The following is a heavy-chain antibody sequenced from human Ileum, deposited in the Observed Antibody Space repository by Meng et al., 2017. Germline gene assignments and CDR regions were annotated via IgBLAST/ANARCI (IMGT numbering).Heavy chain of an antibody. D-gene: IGHD6-19*01. Sequence: QPSSPQLSHPPQTLSHTRAISENVLSSDSGACDWTKQSPARGLEWLGRTFYRSKWNDDFAESVKSRITITTDTSKNQFSLQLNSVTPEDTAVYYCARGWYSSGFHSWGQGTLVTVSS. V-gene: IGHV6-1*01. CDR2: TFYRSKWND. CDR3: ARGWYSSGFHS. CDR1: ENVLSSDSGA. J-gene: IGHJ4*02.